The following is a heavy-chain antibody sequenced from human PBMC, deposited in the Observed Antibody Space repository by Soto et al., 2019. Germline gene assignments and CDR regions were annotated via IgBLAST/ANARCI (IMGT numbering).Heavy chain of an antibody. CDR3: TTDPGITIFGVATDFDY. CDR2: IKSKTDGGTT. V-gene: IGHV3-15*01. J-gene: IGHJ4*02. Sequence: SGGSLRLSCAASGFTFSNAWMSWVRQAPGRGLEWVGRIKSKTDGGTTDYAAPVKGRFTISRDDSKNTLYLQMNSLKTEDTAVYYCTTDPGITIFGVATDFDYWGQGTLVTVSS. CDR1: GFTFSNAW. D-gene: IGHD3-3*01.